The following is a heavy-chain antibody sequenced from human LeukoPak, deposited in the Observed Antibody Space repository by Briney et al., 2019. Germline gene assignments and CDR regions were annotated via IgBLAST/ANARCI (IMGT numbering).Heavy chain of an antibody. CDR3: ASGGTAMVTESDY. CDR2: INPSGGST. Sequence: SSVKVSCKASGYTFTSYYMHWVRQAPGQGLEWMGIINPSGGSTSYAQKFQGRVTMTRDTSTSTVYMELSSLRSEGTAVYYCASGGTAMVTESDYWGQGTLVTVSS. V-gene: IGHV1-46*01. D-gene: IGHD5-18*01. CDR1: GYTFTSYY. J-gene: IGHJ4*02.